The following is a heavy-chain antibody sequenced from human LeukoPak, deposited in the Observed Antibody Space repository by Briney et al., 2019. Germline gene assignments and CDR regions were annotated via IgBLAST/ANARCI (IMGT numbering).Heavy chain of an antibody. CDR1: GFTFSSYA. J-gene: IGHJ4*02. D-gene: IGHD3-3*01. CDR3: AGELRFLEWLLPIDY. V-gene: IGHV3-23*01. Sequence: PGGSLRLSCAASGFTFSSYAMSWVRAAPGGGVECVSTICYSGSGGSTYYADSVKGRFTISRHNSKNTLYLQMNSLRAEDTAVYYCAGELRFLEWLLPIDYWGQGTLVTVSS. CDR2: ICYSGSGGST.